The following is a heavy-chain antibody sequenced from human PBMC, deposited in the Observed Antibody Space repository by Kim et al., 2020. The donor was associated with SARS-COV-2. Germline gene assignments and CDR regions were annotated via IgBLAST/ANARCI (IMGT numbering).Heavy chain of an antibody. V-gene: IGHV3-23*01. D-gene: IGHD5-12*01. CDR3: AKLYSGYESHFDY. J-gene: IGHJ4*02. Sequence: YADSVKGRFTNSRDNSKNTLYLQMNSRRAEDTAVYYCAKLYSGYESHFDYWGQGTLVTVSS.